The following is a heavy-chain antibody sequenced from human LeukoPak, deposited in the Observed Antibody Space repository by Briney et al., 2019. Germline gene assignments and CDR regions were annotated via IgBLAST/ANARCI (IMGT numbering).Heavy chain of an antibody. V-gene: IGHV1-69*05. CDR1: GGTFSSYA. CDR2: IIPIFGTA. J-gene: IGHJ6*03. Sequence: SVKVSCKASGGTFSSYAISWVRQAPGQGLEWMGGIIPIFGTANYAQKFQGRVTITTDESTSTAYMELGSLRSEDTAVYYCASSSLERLYYYYMDVWGKGTTVTVSS. CDR3: ASSSLERLYYYYMDV. D-gene: IGHD1-1*01.